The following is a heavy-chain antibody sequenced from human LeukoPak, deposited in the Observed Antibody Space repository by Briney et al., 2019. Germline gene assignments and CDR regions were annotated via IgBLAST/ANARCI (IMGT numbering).Heavy chain of an antibody. CDR2: IDYSGIT. CDR3: ARHISYGGDSAFGY. J-gene: IGHJ4*02. D-gene: IGHD4-23*01. CDR1: GGSISSYY. V-gene: IGHV4-59*08. Sequence: SETLSLTCTVSGGSISSYYWSWIRQPPGKGLEWIGYIDYSGITNYNPSLKSRVAISMDTSKNQFSLKLSSVAAADTAIYYCARHISYGGDSAFGYWGQGTLVTVSS.